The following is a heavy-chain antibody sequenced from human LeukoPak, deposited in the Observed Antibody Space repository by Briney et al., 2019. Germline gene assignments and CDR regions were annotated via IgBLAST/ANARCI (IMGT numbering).Heavy chain of an antibody. J-gene: IGHJ5*02. CDR2: IYYSGST. CDR3: ARDRDDYGGPRSGFDP. V-gene: IGHV4-59*12. Sequence: PSETLSLTCTVSGGSISSYYWSWIRQPPGKGLEWIGYIYYSGSTNYNPSLKSRVTMSVDTSKNQFSLKLSSVTAADTAVYYCARDRDDYGGPRSGFDPWGQGTLVTVSS. CDR1: GGSISSYY. D-gene: IGHD4-23*01.